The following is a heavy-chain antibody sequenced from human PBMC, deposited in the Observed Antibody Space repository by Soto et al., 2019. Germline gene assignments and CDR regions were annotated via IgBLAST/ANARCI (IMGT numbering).Heavy chain of an antibody. J-gene: IGHJ6*03. Sequence: GESLKISCKGSGYSFTSYWIGWVRQMPGKGLEWMGIIYPGDSDTRYSPSFQGQVTISADKSISTAYLQWSSLKASDTAVYYCAYNYSGSGNYYQDYSYMDVWGNGTTGTV. V-gene: IGHV5-51*01. CDR3: AYNYSGSGNYYQDYSYMDV. CDR2: IYPGDSDT. D-gene: IGHD3-10*01. CDR1: GYSFTSYW.